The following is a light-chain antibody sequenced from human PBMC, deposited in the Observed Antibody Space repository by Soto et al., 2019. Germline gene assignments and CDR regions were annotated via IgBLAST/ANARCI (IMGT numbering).Light chain of an antibody. J-gene: IGKJ2*01. V-gene: IGKV1-39*01. CDR2: AAS. CDR1: QTITTY. CDR3: QQSYSTPYT. Sequence: DIPMTQSPSSLSASVGDRVTITCRASQTITTYLNWYQQKPGKAPELVVYAASRLQSGVPSRFSGSGSGTDFTLTISSLQVEDFATYYCQQSYSTPYTFGQGTKLEIK.